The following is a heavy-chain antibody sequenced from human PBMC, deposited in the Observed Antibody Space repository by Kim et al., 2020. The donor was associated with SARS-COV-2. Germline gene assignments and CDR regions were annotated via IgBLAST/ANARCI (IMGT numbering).Heavy chain of an antibody. CDR3: ARGEFRITMVRPPGAFDI. J-gene: IGHJ3*02. D-gene: IGHD3-10*01. V-gene: IGHV4-30-2*01. CDR2: IYYSGST. CDR1: GGSISSGGYS. Sequence: SETLSLTCAVSGGSISSGGYSWSWIRQPPGKGLEWIGYIYYSGSTYYNPSLKSRVTISVDRSKNQFSLKLSSVTAADTAVYYCARGEFRITMVRPPGAFDIWGQGTMVTVSS.